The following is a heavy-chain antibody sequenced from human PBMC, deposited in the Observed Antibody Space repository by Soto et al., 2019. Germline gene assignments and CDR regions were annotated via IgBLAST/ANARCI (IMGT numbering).Heavy chain of an antibody. V-gene: IGHV4-59*01. CDR1: GGSIKSSD. J-gene: IGHJ6*03. Sequence: ASETLSLTCTVSGGSIKSSDWSWIRQPPGKGLEWIGYIDYSGSTNYNPSLKRRLTISVDTSQNQFSLKLKSVTAADTAVYYCARLRCSSRWYCPYMDVWGEGTTVTVSS. CDR3: ARLRCSSRWYCPYMDV. D-gene: IGHD6-13*01. CDR2: IDYSGST.